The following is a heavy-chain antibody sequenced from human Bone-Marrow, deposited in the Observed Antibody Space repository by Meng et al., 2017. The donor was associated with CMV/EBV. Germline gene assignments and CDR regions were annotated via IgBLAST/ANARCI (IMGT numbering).Heavy chain of an antibody. Sequence: LRLSCAISRDSVSSNSAAWNWIRQSPSRGLEWLGRTYYRSKWYNDYAVSVKSRITINPDTSKNQFSLQLNSVTPEDTAVYYCARDSPPPLTWFTPRVYYYYGMDVWGQGTTVTV. CDR2: TYYRSKWYN. CDR3: ARDSPPPLTWFTPRVYYYYGMDV. CDR1: RDSVSSNSAA. D-gene: IGHD3-22*01. J-gene: IGHJ6*02. V-gene: IGHV6-1*01.